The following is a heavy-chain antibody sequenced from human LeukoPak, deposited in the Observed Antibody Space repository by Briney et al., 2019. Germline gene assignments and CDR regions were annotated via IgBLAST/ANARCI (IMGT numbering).Heavy chain of an antibody. Sequence: GGSLRLSCTASGFTFGDYGMSWFRQAPGKGLEWVGFIRSKAYGGTTEYAASVKGRFTISRDDSKSIAYLQMNSLKTEDTAVYYCTRDGTFMAVAELFDYWGQGTLVTVSS. J-gene: IGHJ4*02. V-gene: IGHV3-49*03. CDR3: TRDGTFMAVAELFDY. CDR1: GFTFGDYG. CDR2: IRSKAYGGTT. D-gene: IGHD6-19*01.